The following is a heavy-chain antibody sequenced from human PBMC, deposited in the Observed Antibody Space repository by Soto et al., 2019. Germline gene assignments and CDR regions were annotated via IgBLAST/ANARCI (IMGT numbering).Heavy chain of an antibody. CDR3: IPRQDSSRGPIY. V-gene: IGHV2-5*01. CDR2: SE. J-gene: IGHJ4*02. CDR1: GFSLTTRGMT. Sequence: SGPTLVNPTQTLTLTCTVSGFSLTTRGMTVGWIRQAPGKAPEWLALSEEYSPSQQTRLIFTKDTSKNQVVLTMTNMDPVDTATYYCIPRQDSSRGPIYWGQGLRVTVSS. D-gene: IGHD3-22*01.